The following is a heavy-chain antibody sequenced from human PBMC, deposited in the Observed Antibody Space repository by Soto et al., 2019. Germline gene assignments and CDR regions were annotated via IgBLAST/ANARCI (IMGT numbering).Heavy chain of an antibody. CDR1: GFTFSSYG. Sequence: PGGSLRLSCAASGFTFSSYGMHWVRQAPGKGLEWVAVIWYDGSNKYYADSVKGRFTISRDNSKNTLYLQMNSLRAEDTAVYYCARADDYVWGSYRYLYAMDVWGQGTTVTVSS. V-gene: IGHV3-33*01. CDR3: ARADDYVWGSYRYLYAMDV. J-gene: IGHJ6*02. CDR2: IWYDGSNK. D-gene: IGHD3-16*02.